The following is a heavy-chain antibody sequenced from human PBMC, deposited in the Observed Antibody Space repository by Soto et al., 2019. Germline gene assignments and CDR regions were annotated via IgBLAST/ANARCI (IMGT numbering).Heavy chain of an antibody. CDR3: ARDRVESGYPEYFHH. CDR1: GFTFSTYW. Sequence: PGGSLRLSCAASGFTFSTYWIHWVRQAPGRGLVWVSRINSDGSSAYYADSVKGRFTISRDNAKNTLYLQMNSLRAEDTAVYYCARDRVESGYPEYFHHWGQGTLVSVSS. V-gene: IGHV3-74*01. D-gene: IGHD3-22*01. CDR2: INSDGSSA. J-gene: IGHJ1*01.